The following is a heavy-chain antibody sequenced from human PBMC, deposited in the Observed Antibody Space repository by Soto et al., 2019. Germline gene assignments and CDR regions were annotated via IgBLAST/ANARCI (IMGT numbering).Heavy chain of an antibody. CDR3: ARFTTHPKRDAFNSSGYYIAFDI. J-gene: IGHJ3*02. CDR2: IYYRGST. Sequence: QVQLQESGPGLVKPSETLSLTCTVSGGSIGSHYWSWIRQPPGKGLEWIAYIYYRGSTNYNPSFKSRATISVDTSKNQFSLKVRSVTAADTAVYYCARFTTHPKRDAFNSSGYYIAFDIWGLGTVVTVSS. V-gene: IGHV4-59*11. D-gene: IGHD3-22*01. CDR1: GGSIGSHY.